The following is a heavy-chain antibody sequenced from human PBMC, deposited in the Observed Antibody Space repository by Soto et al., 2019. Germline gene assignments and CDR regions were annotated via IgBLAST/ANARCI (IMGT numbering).Heavy chain of an antibody. J-gene: IGHJ6*02. Sequence: GGSLRLSCAASGFIFSDFAMHWVRQAPGKGLEWVAEIWYDGSNEYYGDSVKGRSTISRDNSKNTLYLQMNSLSVEDTAVYYCAREVFEVVPTPIRAYSHGMDVWGQGTTVTVSS. CDR2: IWYDGSNE. CDR1: GFIFSDFA. D-gene: IGHD2-2*02. V-gene: IGHV3-33*01. CDR3: AREVFEVVPTPIRAYSHGMDV.